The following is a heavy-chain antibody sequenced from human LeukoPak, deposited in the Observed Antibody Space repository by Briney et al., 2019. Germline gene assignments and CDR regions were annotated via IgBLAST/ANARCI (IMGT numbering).Heavy chain of an antibody. D-gene: IGHD4-17*01. CDR2: ISSSSSYI. V-gene: IGHV3-21*01. J-gene: IGHJ3*02. CDR3: ARELREAFDI. CDR1: GFTFRSSS. Sequence: GGSLRLSCAASGFTFRSSSMNWVRQAPGKGLERVSPISSSSSYIYYADSVKGRFTISRDNAKNTLYLQMNSLRAEDTAVYYCARELREAFDIWGQGTMVTVSS.